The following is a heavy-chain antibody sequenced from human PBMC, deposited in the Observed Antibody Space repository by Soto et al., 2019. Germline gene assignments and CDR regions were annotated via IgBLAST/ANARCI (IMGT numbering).Heavy chain of an antibody. Sequence: EVQLVDSGGGLVQPGRSLRLSCAASGFTFDIYAMHWVRQAPGKGLEWVSSISWNSGTRGYADSVKGRFTISRDNAKNSLYLQMDSLRTEDTAFYYCAKELGGYSYGYELDHWGQGTRVAVSS. J-gene: IGHJ4*02. CDR3: AKELGGYSYGYELDH. CDR1: GFTFDIYA. D-gene: IGHD5-18*01. V-gene: IGHV3-9*01. CDR2: ISWNSGTR.